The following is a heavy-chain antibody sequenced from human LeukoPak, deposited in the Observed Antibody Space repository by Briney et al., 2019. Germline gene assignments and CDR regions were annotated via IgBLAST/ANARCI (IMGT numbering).Heavy chain of an antibody. CDR2: IKQDGSEK. Sequence: GGSLRLSCTASGFTFSHFGMHWVRQAPGKGLEWVANIKQDGSEKYYVDSEKGRFTISRDNAKNSLYLQMNSLRAEDTAVYYCARGGGFLIDYYGQGTLVTVSS. CDR1: GFTFSHFG. V-gene: IGHV3-7*01. J-gene: IGHJ4*02. CDR3: ARGGGFLIDY. D-gene: IGHD5-12*01.